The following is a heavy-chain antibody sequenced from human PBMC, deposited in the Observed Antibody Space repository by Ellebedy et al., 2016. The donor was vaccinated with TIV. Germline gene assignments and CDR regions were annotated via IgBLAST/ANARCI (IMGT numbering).Heavy chain of an antibody. D-gene: IGHD3-3*01. CDR2: IRRIVDGGTI. CDR1: GFTFSNSW. V-gene: IGHV3-15*07. J-gene: IGHJ4*02. Sequence: GGSLRLXXVVSGFTFSNSWMDWVRQAPGKGLEWVGRIRRIVDGGTIDYAAPVKDRFTILRDDSKNTLYLQMNSLKTEDTALYYCTTDFSNWGQGTLVTVSS. CDR3: TTDFSN.